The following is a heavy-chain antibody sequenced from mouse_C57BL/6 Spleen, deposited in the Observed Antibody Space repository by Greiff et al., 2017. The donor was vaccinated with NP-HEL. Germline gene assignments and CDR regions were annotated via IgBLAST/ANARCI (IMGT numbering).Heavy chain of an antibody. D-gene: IGHD2-5*01. CDR3: ARTAYYSNFRFAY. CDR1: GYTFTDYY. V-gene: IGHV1-76*01. J-gene: IGHJ3*01. CDR2: IYPGSGNT. Sequence: VQLQQSGAELVRPGASVKLSCKASGYTFTDYYINWVKQRPGQGLEWIARIYPGSGNTYYNEKFKGKATLTAEKSSSTAYMQLSSLTSEDSAVYFCARTAYYSNFRFAYWGQGTLVTVSA.